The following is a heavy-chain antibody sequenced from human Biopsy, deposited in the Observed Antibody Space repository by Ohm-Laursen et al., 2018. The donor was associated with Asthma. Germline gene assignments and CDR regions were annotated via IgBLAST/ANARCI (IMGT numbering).Heavy chain of an antibody. V-gene: IGHV1-69*01. D-gene: IGHD2/OR15-2a*01. CDR2: INSVFGTT. Sequence: SSVKVSCKSLGGTFNTYVIGWVRQAPGQGLEWMGGINSVFGTTTYPQKFQDRVTITADDSTSTVYMELSSLRSEDTAVYYCARKAGFFISKTFYSLDFWGQGTLVTVSS. CDR1: GGTFNTYV. CDR3: ARKAGFFISKTFYSLDF. J-gene: IGHJ4*02.